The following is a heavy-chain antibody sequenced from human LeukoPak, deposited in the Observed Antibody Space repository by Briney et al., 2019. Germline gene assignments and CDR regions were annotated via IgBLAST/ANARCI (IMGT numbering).Heavy chain of an antibody. V-gene: IGHV3-23*01. Sequence: PGGSLRLSCAASGFTFSSYAMSWVRQAPGKGLEWVSAIGGSGGSTYYADSVKGRFTISRDNSKHTLYLQMNSLRAEDTAVYYCAKDYIAAIGYSSSWYDSYWGQGTLVTVSS. D-gene: IGHD6-13*01. CDR2: IGGSGGST. CDR3: AKDYIAAIGYSSSWYDSY. J-gene: IGHJ4*02. CDR1: GFTFSSYA.